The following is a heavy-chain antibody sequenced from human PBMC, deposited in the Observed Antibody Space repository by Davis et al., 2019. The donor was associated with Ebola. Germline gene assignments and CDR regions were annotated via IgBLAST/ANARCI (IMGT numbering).Heavy chain of an antibody. J-gene: IGHJ4*02. CDR2: INTNTGNP. D-gene: IGHD6-13*01. CDR1: GGTFSSSA. CDR3: ARDPRPSAAGTCYFDY. V-gene: IGHV7-4-1*02. Sequence: ASVKVSCKASGGTFSSSALSWVRQAPGQGLEWMGWINTNTGNPRYAKGFTGRFVFSLDTSVSTAYLQISSLKAEDTAVYYCARDPRPSAAGTCYFDYWGQGTLVTVSS.